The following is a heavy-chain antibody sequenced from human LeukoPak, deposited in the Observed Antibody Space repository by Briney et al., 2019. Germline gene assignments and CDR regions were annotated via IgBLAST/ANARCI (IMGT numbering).Heavy chain of an antibody. V-gene: IGHV3-23*01. J-gene: IGHJ3*02. D-gene: IGHD6-13*01. Sequence: PGGSLRLSCAASGFTFGRYAMSWVRQAPGMGLEWISTISSNADSTYYADSVKGRFTISRDNSRNTLSLQMNSLRPEDTAIYYCATLGGYSSSWFGTFDIWGQGTMVTVSS. CDR2: ISSNADST. CDR1: GFTFGRYA. CDR3: ATLGGYSSSWFGTFDI.